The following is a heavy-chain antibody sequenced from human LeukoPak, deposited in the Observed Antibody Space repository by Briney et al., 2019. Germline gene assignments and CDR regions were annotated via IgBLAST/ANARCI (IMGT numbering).Heavy chain of an antibody. J-gene: IGHJ3*02. CDR1: GDSIISYY. V-gene: IGHV4-59*01. D-gene: IGHD3-10*01. CDR2: IYFSGAT. Sequence: SETLSLTCTVSGDSIISYYWTWIRQSPGKGLEWIGHIYFSGATYYNPPLNSRVAISIDKSKSQFSLKLGSLTAADTAVYYCAKSNGYGLVDIWGQGTMVTISS. CDR3: AKSNGYGLVDI.